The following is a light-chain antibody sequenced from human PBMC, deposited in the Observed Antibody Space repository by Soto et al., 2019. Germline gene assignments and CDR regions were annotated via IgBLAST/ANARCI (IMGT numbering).Light chain of an antibody. CDR2: DAS. J-gene: IGKJ4*02. V-gene: IGKV3-11*01. CDR1: QSISGY. Sequence: EIVLTQSPATLSLSPGERATLSCRASQSISGYLAGYQHRPGRAPRLLVYDASNRATGIPDRFSGRGSETDFTLPISSRGPEDFAVYYCQQRASWPLTFGGGT. CDR3: QQRASWPLT.